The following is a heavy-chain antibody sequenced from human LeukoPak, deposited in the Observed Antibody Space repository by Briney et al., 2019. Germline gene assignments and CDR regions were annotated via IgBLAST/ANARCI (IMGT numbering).Heavy chain of an antibody. CDR3: AKAYYYGSGSPFDY. CDR2: ISGPGRST. V-gene: IGHV3-23*01. J-gene: IGHJ4*02. Sequence: GGSLRLSCAASGFTFSSYVMSWVRQAPGKGLEWVSGISGPGRSTYYADYVKGRFTISRDNSKNTLYLQMNSMRVEDTAVYFCAKAYYYGSGSPFDYWGQGTLVTVSS. CDR1: GFTFSSYV. D-gene: IGHD3-10*01.